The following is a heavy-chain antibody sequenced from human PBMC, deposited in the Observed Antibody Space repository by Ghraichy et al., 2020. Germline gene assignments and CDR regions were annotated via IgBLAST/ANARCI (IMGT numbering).Heavy chain of an antibody. CDR1: GFTFSNSA. J-gene: IGHJ4*02. D-gene: IGHD1-20*01. CDR3: ARDQLYNWNDPYYFAY. V-gene: IGHV3-23*01. Sequence: LSLTCVASGFTFSNSAMSWVRQAAGKGLEWVSGISGGGDSTSYADSLKGRFTISRDNSKSTLFLQMNSLRAEDTAVDYCARDQLYNWNDPYYFAYWGQGTLVTVSS. CDR2: ISGGGDST.